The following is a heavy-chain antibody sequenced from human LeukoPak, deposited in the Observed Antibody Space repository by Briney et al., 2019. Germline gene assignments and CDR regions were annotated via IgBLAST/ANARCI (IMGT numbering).Heavy chain of an antibody. D-gene: IGHD6-13*01. CDR2: IYPGDPDT. CDR3: ARMGVAAVED. CDR1: GYSFTSFW. J-gene: IGHJ4*02. V-gene: IGHV5-51*01. Sequence: GESLKISCNGSGYSFTSFWIGWVRQKPGKGLERMGIIYPGDPDTRYSPSFQGQVTISVDKSISTAYLQWSSLKASDTAMYYCARMGVAAVEDWGQGTLVTVSS.